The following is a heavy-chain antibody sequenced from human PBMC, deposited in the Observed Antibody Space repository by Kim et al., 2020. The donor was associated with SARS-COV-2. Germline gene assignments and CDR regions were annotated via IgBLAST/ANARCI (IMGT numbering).Heavy chain of an antibody. J-gene: IGHJ2*01. V-gene: IGHV3-9*01. Sequence: GGSLRLSCAASGFTFDDYAMHWVRQAPGKGLEWVSGISWNSGSIGYADSVKGRFTISRDNAKNSLYLQMNSLRAEDTALYYCAKGAAAGTEWYFDLWGRGTLVTVSS. CDR1: GFTFDDYA. CDR2: ISWNSGSI. D-gene: IGHD6-13*01. CDR3: AKGAAAGTEWYFDL.